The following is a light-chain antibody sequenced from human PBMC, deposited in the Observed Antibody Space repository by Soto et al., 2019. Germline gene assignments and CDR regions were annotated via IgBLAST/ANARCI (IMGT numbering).Light chain of an antibody. CDR3: QQYYSTPPT. CDR1: QSVLYSSNNKNY. CDR2: WAS. Sequence: DIVMTQSPDSLAVSLGERATINCKSSQSVLYSSNNKNYLAWYQQKPGQPPKLLIYWASTRESVVPDRFSGSGSGTDFNLTISSLQAEDVAVYYCQQYYSTPPTFGGGTKVEIK. V-gene: IGKV4-1*01. J-gene: IGKJ4*01.